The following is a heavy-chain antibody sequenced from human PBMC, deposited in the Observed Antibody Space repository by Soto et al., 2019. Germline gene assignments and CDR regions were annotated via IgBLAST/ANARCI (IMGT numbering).Heavy chain of an antibody. J-gene: IGHJ4*02. V-gene: IGHV3-23*01. CDR2: ISGSGGST. D-gene: IGHD6-13*01. Sequence: GGSLRLSCAGSGFTFSNYGMSWVRQAPGKGLEWVSSISGSGGSTYYADSVKGRFTISRDNSKNTLYLQMNSLRPEDTAVHYCAKLLAAGTNYWGQGTLVTVSS. CDR1: GFTFSNYG. CDR3: AKLLAAGTNY.